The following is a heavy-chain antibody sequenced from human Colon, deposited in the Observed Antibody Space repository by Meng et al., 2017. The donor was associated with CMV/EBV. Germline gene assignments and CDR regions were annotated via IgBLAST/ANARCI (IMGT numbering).Heavy chain of an antibody. CDR2: IYYKGGNGGT. CDR1: GGSISGYY. D-gene: IGHD1-14*01. Sequence: QVQTQESGPGLLKPSETLSLTGIVSGGSISGYYWNWIRQSPGKGLEWIGYIYYKGGNGGTYYNPSLKSRVTMSVDTSKNQFSLKMTSVTAADTAVYYCVRDKSNRLDFWGQGTLVTVSS. J-gene: IGHJ4*02. V-gene: IGHV4-59*01. CDR3: VRDKSNRLDF.